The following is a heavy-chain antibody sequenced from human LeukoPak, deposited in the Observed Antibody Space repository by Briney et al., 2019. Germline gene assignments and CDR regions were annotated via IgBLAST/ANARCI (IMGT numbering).Heavy chain of an antibody. CDR1: GYTFTSYY. J-gene: IGHJ4*02. Sequence: GASVKVSCKASGYTFTSYYMHWVRQAPGQGLEWMGWINPNSGGTNYAQKFQGRVTMTRDTSISTAYMELSRLRSDDTAVYYCARGTRTYYCGSGSYLPDYWGQGTLVTVSS. V-gene: IGHV1-2*02. CDR3: ARGTRTYYCGSGSYLPDY. CDR2: INPNSGGT. D-gene: IGHD3-10*01.